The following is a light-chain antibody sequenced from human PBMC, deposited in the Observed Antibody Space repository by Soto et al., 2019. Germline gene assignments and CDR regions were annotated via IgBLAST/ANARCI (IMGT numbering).Light chain of an antibody. Sequence: QSALTQPASVSGSPGQSITISCTGTSSDIGGYNYVSWFQQHPGKAPKLMIYDVTYRPSGVSDRFSASKSGNTASLTISGLQAEDEADYYCSSYTGTTTLVLFGGGTKLTVL. J-gene: IGLJ2*01. CDR2: DVT. CDR3: SSYTGTTTLVL. CDR1: SSDIGGYNY. V-gene: IGLV2-14*03.